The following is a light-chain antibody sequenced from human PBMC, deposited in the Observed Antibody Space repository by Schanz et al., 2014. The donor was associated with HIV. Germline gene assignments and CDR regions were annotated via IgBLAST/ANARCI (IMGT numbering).Light chain of an antibody. V-gene: IGKV3-20*01. Sequence: EIVLTQSPGTLSLSPGEGATLSCRAGQSVSSDSLAWYQQKSGQAPRLLIYDASNRASGIPARFSGSGSGTDFTLTISRLEPEDFAMYYCQQYGSSPWTFGQGTRVDVK. CDR2: DAS. CDR3: QQYGSSPWT. J-gene: IGKJ1*01. CDR1: QSVSSDS.